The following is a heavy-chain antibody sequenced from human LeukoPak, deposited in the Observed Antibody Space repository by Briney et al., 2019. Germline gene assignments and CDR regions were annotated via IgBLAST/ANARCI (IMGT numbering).Heavy chain of an antibody. D-gene: IGHD3-3*01. V-gene: IGHV1-69*06. CDR1: GYTFTSYG. J-gene: IGHJ6*03. CDR2: IIPIFGTA. CDR3: ARGRTDFWSGYYYYYMDV. Sequence: SVKVSCKASGYTFTSYGISWVRQAPGQGLEWMGGIIPIFGTANYAQKFQGRVTITADKSTSTAYMELSRLRSEDTAVYYCARGRTDFWSGYYYYYMDVWGKGTTVTVSS.